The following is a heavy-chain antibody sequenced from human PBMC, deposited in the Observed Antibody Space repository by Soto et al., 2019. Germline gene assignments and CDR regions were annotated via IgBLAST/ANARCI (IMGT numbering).Heavy chain of an antibody. CDR2: IRSKAYGGTT. J-gene: IGHJ4*02. Sequence: EVQLVESGGGLVQPGRSLRLSCTASGFTFGDYAMSWFRQAPGKGLEWVGFIRSKAYGGTTEYAASVKGRFTISRDDSKSIAYLQMNSLKTEDTAVYYCTREAMSARPRGSFDYWGQGTLVTVSS. CDR3: TREAMSARPRGSFDY. D-gene: IGHD6-6*01. CDR1: GFTFGDYA. V-gene: IGHV3-49*03.